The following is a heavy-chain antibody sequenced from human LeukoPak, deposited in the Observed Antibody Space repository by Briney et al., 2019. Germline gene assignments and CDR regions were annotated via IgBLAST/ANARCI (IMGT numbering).Heavy chain of an antibody. CDR3: ASSTSGYYDILTGYQKFDY. V-gene: IGHV1-69*04. CDR2: IIPILGIA. D-gene: IGHD3-9*01. CDR1: GGTLSSYA. Sequence: GASVKVSCKASGGTLSSYAISWVRQAPGQGLEWMGRIIPILGIANYAQKFQGRVTITADKSTSTAYMELSSLRSEDTAVYYCASSTSGYYDILTGYQKFDYWGQGTLVTVSS. J-gene: IGHJ4*02.